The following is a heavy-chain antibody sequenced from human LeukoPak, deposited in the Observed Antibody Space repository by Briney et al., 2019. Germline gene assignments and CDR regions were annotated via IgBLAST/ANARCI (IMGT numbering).Heavy chain of an antibody. CDR2: MYYSRST. Sequence: PSETLSLTCTVSGGSISSSTCYWGWIRQPPGKGLEWIGSMYYSRSTYYNPSLKSRVTISVDTSKNHFSLKLSSVTAADTAVYYCARQDYDSSGYYSLNYFDYCGQGTLVTVSS. CDR3: ARQDYDSSGYYSLNYFDY. J-gene: IGHJ4*02. V-gene: IGHV4-39*02. D-gene: IGHD3-22*01. CDR1: GGSISSSTCY.